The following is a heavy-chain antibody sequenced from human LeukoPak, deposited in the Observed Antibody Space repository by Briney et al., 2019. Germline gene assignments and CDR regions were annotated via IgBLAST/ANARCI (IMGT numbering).Heavy chain of an antibody. CDR2: INHSGST. D-gene: IGHD3-22*01. CDR3: ARGDSSGYSPY. V-gene: IGHV4-34*01. J-gene: IGHJ4*02. CDR1: GGSISSYY. Sequence: SETLSLTCTVSGGSISSYYWSWIRQPPGKGLEWIGEINHSGSTNYNPSLKSRVTISVDTSKNQFSLKLSSVTAADTAVYYCARGDSSGYSPYWGQGTLVTVSS.